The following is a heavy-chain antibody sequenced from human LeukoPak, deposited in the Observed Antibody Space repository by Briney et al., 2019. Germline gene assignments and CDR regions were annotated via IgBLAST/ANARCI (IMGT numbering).Heavy chain of an antibody. Sequence: PSETLSLTCTVPGGSISSYYWSWIRQPPEKELEWIGYIYNSGSTNYNPFLKSRVTISVDTSKNQFSLKLSSVTAADTAVYYCARAGSGYSFDSWGQGTLVTVSS. CDR1: GGSISSYY. CDR3: ARAGSGYSFDS. V-gene: IGHV4-59*01. J-gene: IGHJ4*02. CDR2: IYNSGST. D-gene: IGHD3-3*01.